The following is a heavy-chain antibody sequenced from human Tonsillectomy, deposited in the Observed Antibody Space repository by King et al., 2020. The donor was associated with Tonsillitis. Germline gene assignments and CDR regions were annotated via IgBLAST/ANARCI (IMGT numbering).Heavy chain of an antibody. Sequence: QLQESGPGLVKPSETLSLTCTVSGGSINSSNYYWGWIRQPPGKGLEWIGSLYYIGNTYYNPSLKSRGTISVDTSKNQLSLKLTSVTAAYTAVYYCARLLLGLIFKRACDYWGQGTLVTVSS. V-gene: IGHV4-39*01. CDR1: GGSINSSNYY. D-gene: IGHD3/OR15-3a*01. CDR2: LYYIGNT. CDR3: ARLLLGLIFKRACDY. J-gene: IGHJ4*02.